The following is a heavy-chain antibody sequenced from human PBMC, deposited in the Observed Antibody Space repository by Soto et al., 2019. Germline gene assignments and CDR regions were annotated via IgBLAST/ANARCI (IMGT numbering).Heavy chain of an antibody. J-gene: IGHJ1*01. CDR1: AGSFSGYY. D-gene: IGHD2-2*01. CDR3: TSGSHDALFQH. Sequence: PSETLSLTCAVYAGSFSGYYWPWIRQPPGTGLEWIGEINHSGSTNYNPSLKSRVTISVDTSKNQFSLKLTSVTAADTAVYYCTSGSHDALFQHWGQGTLLTVS. CDR2: INHSGST. V-gene: IGHV4-34*01.